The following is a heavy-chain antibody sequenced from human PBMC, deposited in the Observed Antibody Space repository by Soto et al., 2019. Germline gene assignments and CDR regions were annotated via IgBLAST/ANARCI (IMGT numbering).Heavy chain of an antibody. CDR3: ARAGNYGDPCDY. CDR2: IIPILGIA. J-gene: IGHJ4*02. Sequence: QVQLVQSGAEVKKPGSSVKVSCKASGGTFSSYTISWVRQAPGQGLEWMERIIPILGIANYAQKFQGRVTITADKSTSTAYMELSSLRSEDTAVYYCARAGNYGDPCDYWGQGTLVTVSS. CDR1: GGTFSSYT. V-gene: IGHV1-69*02. D-gene: IGHD4-17*01.